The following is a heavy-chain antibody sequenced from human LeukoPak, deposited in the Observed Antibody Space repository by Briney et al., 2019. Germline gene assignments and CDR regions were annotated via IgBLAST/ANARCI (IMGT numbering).Heavy chain of an antibody. J-gene: IGHJ3*02. D-gene: IGHD2/OR15-2a*01. CDR1: GFSFSTYA. CDR2: ISVSGFST. V-gene: IGHV3-23*01. CDR3: AKNHDSNTYHTDDAFDI. Sequence: PGGSLRLSCEASGFSFSTYAMNWVRQAPGKGLEWVSVISVSGFSTYYADSVKGRFTISRDMSKSTLYPQMNSLRAEDTAIYYCAKNHDSNTYHTDDAFDIWGQGTMVTVSS.